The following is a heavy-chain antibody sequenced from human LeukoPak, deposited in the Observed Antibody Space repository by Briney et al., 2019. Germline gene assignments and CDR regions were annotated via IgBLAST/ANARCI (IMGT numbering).Heavy chain of an antibody. CDR2: IYWRDDK. Sequence: SGPTLVEPPQALTLTCSFSAVLVDTRGVAVGWIRQSPGWALEWLAVIYWRDDKRFTPSLKNRPPITKDASTHQVVLTLATLAPLDTGTYYCVHRRRVVQLERLFSGPQTNKWFDPWGPGTRVIVSS. CDR1: AVLVDTRGVA. J-gene: IGHJ5*02. V-gene: IGHV2-5*01. D-gene: IGHD1-1*01. CDR3: VHRRRVVQLERLFSGPQTNKWFDP.